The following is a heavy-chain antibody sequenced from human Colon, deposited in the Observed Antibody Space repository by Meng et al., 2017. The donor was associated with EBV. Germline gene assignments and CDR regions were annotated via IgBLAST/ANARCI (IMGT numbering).Heavy chain of an antibody. V-gene: IGHV4-30-4*01. CDR1: VYFISRGNYH. CDR2: HSEST. D-gene: IGHD2-15*01. Sequence: QLQGSGPGLLKPSQTLSLTWVFSVYFISRGNYHWSWIRQAPGKCLEWIGHSESTSYNPSLRSRVVISVDTAKNQFSLRLDSVTAADTAVYYCTTYAVGAGGRGYWGPGTLVTVSS. J-gene: IGHJ4*02. CDR3: TTYAVGAGGRGY.